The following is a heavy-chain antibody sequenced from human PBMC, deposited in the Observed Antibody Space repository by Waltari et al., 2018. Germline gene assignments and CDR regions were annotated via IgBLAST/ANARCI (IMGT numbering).Heavy chain of an antibody. CDR2: IYHSGST. V-gene: IGHV4-38-2*01. Sequence: QVQLPESGPGLVKPSETLSLTCAVSGYSISSAYYWGWIRQPPGKGLEWIGSIYHSGSTYYNPSLKSRVTISVDTSKNQFSLKLSAVTAADTAVYYCARRFVTTDQGFDPWGQGTLVTVSS. CDR1: GYSISSAYY. J-gene: IGHJ5*02. D-gene: IGHD4-17*01. CDR3: ARRFVTTDQGFDP.